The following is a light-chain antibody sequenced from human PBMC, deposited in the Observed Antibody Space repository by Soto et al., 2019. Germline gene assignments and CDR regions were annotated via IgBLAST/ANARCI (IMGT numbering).Light chain of an antibody. J-gene: IGLJ3*02. CDR3: LLSYCGARV. CDR2: NTS. V-gene: IGLV7-46*01. Sequence: QAVVTQEPSLTVSPGGTVNLTCGSSTGTVTSGHYPYWFHQKPGQAPRTLVYNTSDKHSWTPARFSGSLLGGKAALTLSGAQPEDEADFYCLLSYCGARVFGGGTQLTVL. CDR1: TGTVTSGHY.